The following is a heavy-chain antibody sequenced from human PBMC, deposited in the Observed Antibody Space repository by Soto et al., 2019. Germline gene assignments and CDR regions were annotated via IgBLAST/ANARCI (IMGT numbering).Heavy chain of an antibody. Sequence: PCSASGFTFSSHAMSWVRQAPGKGLEWVSAISGSGGSTYYADSVKGRFTISRDNSKNTLYLQMNSLRAEDTAVYYCAKDEYSNFSYYYYYYGMDVWGQGTTVTVSS. CDR2: ISGSGGST. J-gene: IGHJ6*02. V-gene: IGHV3-23*01. CDR1: GFTFSSHA. D-gene: IGHD4-4*01. CDR3: AKDEYSNFSYYYYYYGMDV.